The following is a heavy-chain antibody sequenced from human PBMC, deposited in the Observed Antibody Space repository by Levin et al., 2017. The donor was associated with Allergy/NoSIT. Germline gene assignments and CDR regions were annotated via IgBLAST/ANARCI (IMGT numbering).Heavy chain of an antibody. V-gene: IGHV5-51*01. D-gene: IGHD1-1*01. CDR2: IYPGDSDT. CDR3: ARRGTRDYYYYIEV. Sequence: KSGGSLRLSCQGSGYSFTSYWSGWVRQMPGKGLEWMGIIYPGDSDTRYSPPFQGQVTISADKSINSSHLQWSSLKAAAAAIYYCARRGTRDYYYYIEVWGKGATVTASS. J-gene: IGHJ6*03. CDR1: GYSFTSYW.